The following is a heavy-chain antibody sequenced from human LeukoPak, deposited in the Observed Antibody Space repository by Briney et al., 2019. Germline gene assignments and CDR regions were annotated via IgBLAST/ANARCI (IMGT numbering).Heavy chain of an antibody. CDR2: IYTSGST. Sequence: SETLSLTCTVSGGSISSGSYYWSWIRQPAGKGLEWIGRIYTSGSTNYNPSLKSRVTISVDTSKNQFSLKLSSVTAADTAVYYCARDRGSYYWYFDYWGQGTLVTVSS. CDR3: ARDRGSYYWYFDY. CDR1: GGSISSGSYY. V-gene: IGHV4-61*02. D-gene: IGHD1-26*01. J-gene: IGHJ4*02.